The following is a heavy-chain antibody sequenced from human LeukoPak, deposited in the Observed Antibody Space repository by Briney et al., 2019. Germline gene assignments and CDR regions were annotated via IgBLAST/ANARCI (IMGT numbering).Heavy chain of an antibody. V-gene: IGHV4-59*08. CDR3: ARHAYCTNGVCYVRAFDI. CDR2: IYYSGST. CDR1: GGSISSYY. D-gene: IGHD2-8*01. Sequence: PSETLSLTCTVSGGSISSYYWSWIRQPPGKGLEWIGYIYYSGSTNYNPSLKSRVTISVDTSKNQFSLKLSSVTAADTAVYYCARHAYCTNGVCYVRAFDIWGQGTVVTVSS. J-gene: IGHJ3*02.